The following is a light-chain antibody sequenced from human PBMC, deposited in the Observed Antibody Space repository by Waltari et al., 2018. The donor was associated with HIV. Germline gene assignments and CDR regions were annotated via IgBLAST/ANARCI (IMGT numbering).Light chain of an antibody. CDR1: SRDVGGYNY. Sequence: QSALTQPPSASGSPGQSVTISCTGTSRDVGGYNYVSWYQQHPGKAPKLLIAEVSKRPSGVPDRFSGSKSGNTASLTVSGLKAEDEADYYCSSYAGSINVLFGGGTKLAVL. CDR2: EVS. J-gene: IGLJ2*01. CDR3: SSYAGSINVL. V-gene: IGLV2-8*01.